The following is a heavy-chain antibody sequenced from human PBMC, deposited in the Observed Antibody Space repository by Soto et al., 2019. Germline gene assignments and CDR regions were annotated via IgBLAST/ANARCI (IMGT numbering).Heavy chain of an antibody. D-gene: IGHD6-6*01. V-gene: IGHV3-74*01. J-gene: IGHJ6*02. CDR2: INSDGSST. CDR3: ARDRAYSSSLLYYYYGMDV. CDR1: GFTFSSYW. Sequence: GGSLRLSCAASGFTFSSYWMHWVRQAPGKGLVWVSRINSDGSSTSYADSVKGRFTISRDNAKNTLYLQMNSLRAEDTAVYYCARDRAYSSSLLYYYYGMDVWGQGTTVTVSS.